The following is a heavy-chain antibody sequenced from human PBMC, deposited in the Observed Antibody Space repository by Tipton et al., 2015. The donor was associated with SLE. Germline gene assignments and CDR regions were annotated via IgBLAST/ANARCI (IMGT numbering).Heavy chain of an antibody. D-gene: IGHD3-3*01. CDR1: GVSFGGYY. CDR2: INHDGST. Sequence: TLSLTCAVHGVSFGGYYWTWIRQTPGKGLEWIGEINHDGSTNYNPSLKSRVTISLDTPKNQFSLKLTSVTAADTAVYYCARYRGEWLLSAYFDYWGQGMQVTVSS. V-gene: IGHV4-34*01. J-gene: IGHJ4*02. CDR3: ARYRGEWLLSAYFDY.